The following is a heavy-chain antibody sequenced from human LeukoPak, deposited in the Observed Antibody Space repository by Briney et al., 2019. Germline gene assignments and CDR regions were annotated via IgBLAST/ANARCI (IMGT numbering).Heavy chain of an antibody. V-gene: IGHV3-74*01. CDR3: ARDNYGDYPIDY. J-gene: IGHJ4*02. Sequence: QPGGSLRLSCAASGFTFSSYWMHWVRQAPGKGLVWVSRINDDGSGTSYADSVKGRFTISRDNAKNTLYLQMNSLRAEGTAVYYCARDNYGDYPIDYWGQGTLVTVSS. CDR1: GFTFSSYW. D-gene: IGHD4-17*01. CDR2: INDDGSGT.